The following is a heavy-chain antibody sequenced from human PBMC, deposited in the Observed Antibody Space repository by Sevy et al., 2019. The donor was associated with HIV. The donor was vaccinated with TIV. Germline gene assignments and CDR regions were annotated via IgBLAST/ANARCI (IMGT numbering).Heavy chain of an antibody. J-gene: IGHJ4*02. Sequence: GGSLRLSCAASGFTFSSYGMHWVRQAPGKGLEWVAFIRYDGSNKYYADSVKGRFIISRDTSRNALYLQMNSLRVEDSAVYFCAKDRVTVFGVVVTFDSWGQGTLVTVSS. CDR1: GFTFSSYG. D-gene: IGHD3-3*01. CDR2: IRYDGSNK. CDR3: AKDRVTVFGVVVTFDS. V-gene: IGHV3-30*02.